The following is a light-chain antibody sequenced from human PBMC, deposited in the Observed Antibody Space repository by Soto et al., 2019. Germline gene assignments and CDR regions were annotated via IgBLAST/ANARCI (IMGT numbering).Light chain of an antibody. CDR1: QSILYSSSNKNY. Sequence: DIVMTQSPDSLAVSLGERATINCKSSQSILYSSSNKNYLAWYQQKPGQPPKLLIYWASTLESGVPDRFSGSGSGTDFTLTISSLQAEDVAIYYCQQYYSTPLNFGGGTKVEIK. V-gene: IGKV4-1*01. J-gene: IGKJ4*01. CDR2: WAS. CDR3: QQYYSTPLN.